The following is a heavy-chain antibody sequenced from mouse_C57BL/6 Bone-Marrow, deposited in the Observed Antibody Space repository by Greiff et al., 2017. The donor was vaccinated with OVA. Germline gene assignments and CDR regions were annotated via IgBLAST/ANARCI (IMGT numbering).Heavy chain of an antibody. CDR3: AGGYYGSRPYWYFDV. CDR2: INPSNGGT. V-gene: IGHV1-53*01. J-gene: IGHJ1*03. D-gene: IGHD1-1*01. CDR1: GYTFTSYW. Sequence: QVQLHQPGTELVKPGASVKLSCKASGYTFTSYWMHWVKQRPGQGLEWIGNINPSNGGTNYNEKFKSKATLTVDKSSSTAYMQLSSLTSEDSAVYYCAGGYYGSRPYWYFDVWGTGTTVTVSS.